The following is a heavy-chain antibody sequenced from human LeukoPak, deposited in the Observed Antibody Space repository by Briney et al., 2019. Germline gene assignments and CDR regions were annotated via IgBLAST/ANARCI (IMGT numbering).Heavy chain of an antibody. D-gene: IGHD1-26*01. CDR3: AKDSTATSDFDY. CDR2: IRYDGSNK. CDR1: GFTFSSYG. V-gene: IGHV3-30*02. Sequence: PGGSLRLSCAASGFTFSSYGMHWVRQAPGKGLEWVAFIRYDGSNKYYADSVKGRFTISRDNSKNTLFLQMNSLRAEDTAVYYCAKDSTATSDFDYWGQGTLVTVSS. J-gene: IGHJ4*02.